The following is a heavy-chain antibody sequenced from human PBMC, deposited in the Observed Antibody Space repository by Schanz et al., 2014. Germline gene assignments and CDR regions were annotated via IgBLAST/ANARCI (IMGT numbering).Heavy chain of an antibody. CDR1: GFTFSTYA. D-gene: IGHD5-18*01. J-gene: IGHJ6*02. CDR2: LSGSGGST. Sequence: EVQLLESGGGLVQPGGSLRLSCAASGFTFSTYAMSWVRQAPGKGLEWVSALSGSGGSTYYADSVKGRFTISRDNSKNTLYLQMNSLRAEDTAVYYCARDTSYGMDVWGQGTTVTVSS. CDR3: ARDTSYGMDV. V-gene: IGHV3-23*01.